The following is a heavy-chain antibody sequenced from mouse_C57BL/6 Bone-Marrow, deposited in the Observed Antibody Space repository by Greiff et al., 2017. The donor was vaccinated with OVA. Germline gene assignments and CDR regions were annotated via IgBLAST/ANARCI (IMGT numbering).Heavy chain of an antibody. CDR2: INPGSGGT. J-gene: IGHJ3*01. Sequence: VKLQESGAELVRPGTSVKVSCKASGYAFTNYLIEWVKQRPGQGLEWIGVINPGSGGTNYNEKFKGKATLTADKSSSTAYMQLSSLTSEDSAVYFCARGGAYWDQGTLVTVSA. V-gene: IGHV1-54*01. CDR3: ARGGAY. CDR1: GYAFTNYL.